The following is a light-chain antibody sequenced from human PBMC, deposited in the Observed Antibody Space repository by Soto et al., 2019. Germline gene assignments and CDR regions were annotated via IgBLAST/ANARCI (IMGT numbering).Light chain of an antibody. CDR1: SSDVGGYKY. V-gene: IGLV2-14*01. CDR2: EVS. CDR3: SSYTSSRTVV. J-gene: IGLJ2*01. Sequence: QSALTQPASVSGSPGQSITISCTGTSSDVGGYKYVSWYQQHPGKAPKLMIYEVSNRPSGVSNRFSGSKSGNTASLTISGIQAEDEADYYCSSYTSSRTVVFGGGTKLTVL.